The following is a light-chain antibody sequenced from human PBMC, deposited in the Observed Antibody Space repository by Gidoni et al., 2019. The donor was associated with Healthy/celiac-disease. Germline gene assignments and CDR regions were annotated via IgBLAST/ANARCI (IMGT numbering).Light chain of an antibody. Sequence: QSALTQPASMSGSPGQSITISCTGTSSDVGSYNLVSWYQQHPGKAPKLLIYEGSKRPSGVSNRFSGSKSGNTASLTISALQAEDEAYYYCCSYAGSSTLVFGAGTKLTVL. V-gene: IGLV2-23*01. CDR3: CSYAGSSTLV. J-gene: IGLJ2*01. CDR2: EGS. CDR1: SSDVGSYNL.